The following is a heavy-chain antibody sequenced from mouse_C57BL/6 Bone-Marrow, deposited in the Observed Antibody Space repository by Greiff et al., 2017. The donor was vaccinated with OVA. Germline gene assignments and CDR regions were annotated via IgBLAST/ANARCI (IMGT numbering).Heavy chain of an antibody. J-gene: IGHJ1*03. CDR1: GYTFTDYY. D-gene: IGHD1-1*01. CDR2: INPNNGGT. V-gene: IGHV1-26*01. CDR3: ARILYYGSSHWYFDV. Sequence: VQLQQSGPELVKPGASVKISCKASGYTFTDYYMNWVKQSHGKSLEWIGDINPNNGGTSYNQKFKGKATLTVDKSSSTAYMELSSLTSEDSAVYYCARILYYGSSHWYFDVWGTGTTVTVSS.